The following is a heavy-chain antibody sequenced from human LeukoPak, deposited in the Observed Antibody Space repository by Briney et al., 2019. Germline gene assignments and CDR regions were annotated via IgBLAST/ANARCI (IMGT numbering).Heavy chain of an antibody. CDR2: ISTSGTYT. Sequence: RGSLRLSCAASGSTFSDCSMNWVRQAPGKGLEWVSSISTSGTYTYYGDSVKGRFTISRDNAKNSLYLQMNSLRAEDTAVYYCARDLIGYYDILTGYYNEEIHSPLDYWGQGTLVTVSS. J-gene: IGHJ4*02. CDR3: ARDLIGYYDILTGYYNEEIHSPLDY. D-gene: IGHD3-9*01. CDR1: GSTFSDCS. V-gene: IGHV3-21*01.